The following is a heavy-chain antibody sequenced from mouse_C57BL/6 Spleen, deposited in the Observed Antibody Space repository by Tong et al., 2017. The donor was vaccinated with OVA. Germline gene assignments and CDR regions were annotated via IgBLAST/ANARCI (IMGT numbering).Heavy chain of an antibody. V-gene: IGHV1-82*01. Sequence: VQLQESGPELVKPGASVKISCKASGYAFSSSWMNWVKQRPGKGLEWIGRIYPGDGDTNYNGKFKGKATLTADKSSSTAYMQLSSLTSEDSAVYYCASLFYGYDDVGYWGQGTTLTVSS. CDR3: ASLFYGYDDVGY. D-gene: IGHD2-2*01. CDR1: GYAFSSSW. CDR2: IYPGDGDT. J-gene: IGHJ2*01.